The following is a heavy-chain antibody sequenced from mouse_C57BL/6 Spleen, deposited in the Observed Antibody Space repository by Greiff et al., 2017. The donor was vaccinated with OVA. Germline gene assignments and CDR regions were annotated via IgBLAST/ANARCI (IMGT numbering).Heavy chain of an antibody. CDR3: ARSDVFYGNYAAWYAD. V-gene: IGHV1-72*01. CDR1: GYTFTSYW. Sequence: QVQLQQPGAELVKPGASVKLSCKASGYTFTSYWMHWVKQRPGRGLEWIGRIDPNSGGTKYNEKFKSKATLTVDKSSSTAYMQLSSLTSEDSAYYYCARSDVFYGNYAAWYADWGKGTPVTVAA. CDR2: IDPNSGGT. J-gene: IGHJ3*01. D-gene: IGHD1-1*01.